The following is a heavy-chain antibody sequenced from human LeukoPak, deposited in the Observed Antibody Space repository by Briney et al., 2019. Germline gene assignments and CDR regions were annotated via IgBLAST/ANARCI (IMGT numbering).Heavy chain of an antibody. D-gene: IGHD1-26*01. CDR3: AKDLGWELLWVSDY. CDR2: ISGSGGST. Sequence: GGSLRLSCAASGFTFSSYAMSWVRQAPGKGLEWVSAISGSGGSTYYADSVKGRYTISRDNSKNTLYLQMNSLRAEDTAVYYCAKDLGWELLWVSDYWGQGTLVTVSS. J-gene: IGHJ4*02. CDR1: GFTFSSYA. V-gene: IGHV3-23*01.